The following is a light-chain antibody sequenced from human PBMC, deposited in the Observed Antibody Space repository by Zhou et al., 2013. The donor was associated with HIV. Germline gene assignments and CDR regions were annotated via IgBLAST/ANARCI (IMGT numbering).Light chain of an antibody. CDR1: QGISKW. CDR3: QQYNRWPPLT. J-gene: IGKJ4*01. Sequence: MTQSPSSVSASVGDRITITCRASQGISKWLAWYQQKPGQAPRLLIYGASTRATGIPARFSGSGSGTEFTLTIAGLQSEDVAVYYCQQYNRWPPLTFGGGTQVEIK. CDR2: GAS. V-gene: IGKV3-15*01.